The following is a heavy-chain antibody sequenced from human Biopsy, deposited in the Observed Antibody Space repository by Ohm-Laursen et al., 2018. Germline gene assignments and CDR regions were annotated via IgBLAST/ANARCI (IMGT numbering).Heavy chain of an antibody. CDR2: IFYRGST. Sequence: GTLSLTCPVSGGSISNNNYYWGWIRQPPGKGLEWIGSIFYRGSTHYKPSLKSRVTMSVDTSKKQLSLKVRSVTAADTAVYYCARGEYSSSIFDHWGQGTLVTVSS. CDR1: GGSISNNNYY. J-gene: IGHJ4*02. CDR3: ARGEYSSSIFDH. D-gene: IGHD6-6*01. V-gene: IGHV4-39*07.